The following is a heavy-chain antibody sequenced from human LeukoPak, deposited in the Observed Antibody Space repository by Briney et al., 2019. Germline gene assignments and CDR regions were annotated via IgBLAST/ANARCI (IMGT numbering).Heavy chain of an antibody. J-gene: IGHJ3*02. CDR1: GYTFTGYY. D-gene: IGHD6-13*01. CDR2: ISPKSGGT. Sequence: ASVKVSCKASGYTFTGYYMHWVRQAPAQGLEWMGWISPKSGGTNYAQRFQGRVTMTRDTSISTVYMELSRLRSDDTAEYCCARDGSAAGAPNAFDIWGQGTMVTVSS. V-gene: IGHV1-2*02. CDR3: ARDGSAAGAPNAFDI.